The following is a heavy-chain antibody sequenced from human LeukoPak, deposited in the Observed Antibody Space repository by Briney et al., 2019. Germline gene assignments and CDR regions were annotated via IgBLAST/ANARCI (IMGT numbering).Heavy chain of an antibody. CDR3: ASRPFYDSSGYYSPDTY. J-gene: IGHJ4*02. Sequence: GASVKVSCKASGGTFSSYAISWVRQAPGQGLEWMGGIFPIFGTANYAQKFQGRVTITTDESTSTAYMELSSLRSEDTAVYYCASRPFYDSSGYYSPDTYWGQGTLVTVSS. CDR1: GGTFSSYA. CDR2: IFPIFGTA. V-gene: IGHV1-69*05. D-gene: IGHD3-22*01.